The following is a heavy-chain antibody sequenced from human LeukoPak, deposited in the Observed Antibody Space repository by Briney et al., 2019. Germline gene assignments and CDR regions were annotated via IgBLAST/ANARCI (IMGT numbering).Heavy chain of an antibody. Sequence: GRTLRLSCAASGFTFSSYAMHWVRQAPGKGLEWVALIPYDGSNKYYADSVKGRFTISRDNSKNTLYLQMNSLRAEDTAVYYCAFGVVIMGYFDYWGQGTLVTVSS. CDR3: AFGVVIMGYFDY. CDR1: GFTFSSYA. V-gene: IGHV3-30*04. CDR2: IPYDGSNK. J-gene: IGHJ4*02. D-gene: IGHD3-3*01.